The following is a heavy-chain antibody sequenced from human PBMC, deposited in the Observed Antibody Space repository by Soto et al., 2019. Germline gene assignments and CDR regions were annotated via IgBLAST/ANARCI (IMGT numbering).Heavy chain of an antibody. V-gene: IGHV3-23*01. CDR3: SKEHTTVQWLDHYFDY. CDR2: ISGSGGST. CDR1: GFTFSSYA. Sequence: EVQLLESGGGLVQPGGSLRLSCAASGFTFSSYAMSWVRQAPGQGLEWVSAISGSGGSTYYADSVKGRCTISRDNSKNALYLQMNSLRAEDTAVYYCSKEHTTVQWLDHYFDYWGQGSLVTVSS. D-gene: IGHD6-19*01. J-gene: IGHJ4*02.